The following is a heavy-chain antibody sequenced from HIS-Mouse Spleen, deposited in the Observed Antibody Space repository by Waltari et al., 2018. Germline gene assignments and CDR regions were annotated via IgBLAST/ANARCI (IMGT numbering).Heavy chain of an antibody. J-gene: IGHJ2*01. V-gene: IGHV4-39*07. Sequence: QLQLPESGPGLVKPSETLSLTCTVSGGSISSSSYYWGWIRQPPGKGLEWIGSIYYSGSTYYTPSLKGRVTISVDTSKNQFSLKLSSVTAADTAVYYCAREIPYSSSWYDWYFDLWGRGTLVTVSS. CDR2: IYYSGST. CDR3: AREIPYSSSWYDWYFDL. CDR1: GGSISSSSYY. D-gene: IGHD6-13*01.